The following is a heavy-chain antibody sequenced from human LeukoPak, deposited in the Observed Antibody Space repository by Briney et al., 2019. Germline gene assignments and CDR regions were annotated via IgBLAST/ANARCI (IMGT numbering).Heavy chain of an antibody. CDR2: IYTSGST. CDR3: ARANSSGYYHLYAFDL. CDR1: GGSISSYY. Sequence: SETLSLTCTVSGGSISSYYWSWIRQPAGKGLEWIGRIYTSGSTNYNPSLKSRVTMSVDTSKNQFSLKLSSVTAADTAVYYCARANSSGYYHLYAFDLWGQGTMVTVSS. J-gene: IGHJ3*01. D-gene: IGHD3-22*01. V-gene: IGHV4-4*07.